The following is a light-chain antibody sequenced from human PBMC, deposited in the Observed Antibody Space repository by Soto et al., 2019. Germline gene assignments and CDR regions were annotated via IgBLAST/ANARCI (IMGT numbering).Light chain of an antibody. V-gene: IGKV3-15*01. CDR1: QSVSSN. J-gene: IGKJ1*01. Sequence: EIVLTQSPGTLSLSLGERATLSCRASQSVSSNFLAWYQQKPGQAPRLLIYGPSTRASGIPARFSGSGSGTEFTLTISSLQSEDFAVYYCQQYNDWPRTFGQGTKVDIK. CDR2: GPS. CDR3: QQYNDWPRT.